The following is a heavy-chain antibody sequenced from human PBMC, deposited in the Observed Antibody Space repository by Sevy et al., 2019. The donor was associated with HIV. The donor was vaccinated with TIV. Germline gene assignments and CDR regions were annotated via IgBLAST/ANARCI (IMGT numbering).Heavy chain of an antibody. CDR2: IYASGST. D-gene: IGHD5-12*01. Sequence: SETLSLTCSVSGGSISSETYDWNWIRQPAGKGLEWIGRIYASGSTNYNPSLKSRVTISVDTSKTHFSLELTSVTAADTAVYYCARGAPPVDWLQFSRAFDYWGQGSLVTVSS. V-gene: IGHV4-61*02. CDR1: GGSISSETYD. CDR3: ARGAPPVDWLQFSRAFDY. J-gene: IGHJ4*02.